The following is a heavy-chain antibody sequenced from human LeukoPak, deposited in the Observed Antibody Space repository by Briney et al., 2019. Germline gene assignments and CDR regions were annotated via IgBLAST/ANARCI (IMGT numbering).Heavy chain of an antibody. CDR1: GGTFSSYA. J-gene: IGHJ5*02. V-gene: IGHV1-69*06. Sequence: SVKVSCKASGGTFSSYAISWVRQAPGQGLEWMGGIIPIFGTANYAQKFQGRVTITADKSTSTAYMGLSSLRSEDTAVYYCASNYYYDSSGQEWFDPWGQGTLVTVSS. D-gene: IGHD3-22*01. CDR2: IIPIFGTA. CDR3: ASNYYYDSSGQEWFDP.